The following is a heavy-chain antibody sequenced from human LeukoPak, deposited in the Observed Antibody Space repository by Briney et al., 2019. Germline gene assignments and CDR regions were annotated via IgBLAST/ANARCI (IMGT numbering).Heavy chain of an antibody. CDR2: ISSSSSYI. Sequence: PGGSLRLSCAASGFTFSSYSMNWVRQAPGKGLEWVSSISSSSSYIYYADSVKGRFTISRDNAKNSLYLQMSSLRAEDTAVYYCARLKDAVTIFDCWGQGILVTVSS. D-gene: IGHD4-17*01. V-gene: IGHV3-21*01. CDR3: ARLKDAVTIFDC. J-gene: IGHJ5*01. CDR1: GFTFSSYS.